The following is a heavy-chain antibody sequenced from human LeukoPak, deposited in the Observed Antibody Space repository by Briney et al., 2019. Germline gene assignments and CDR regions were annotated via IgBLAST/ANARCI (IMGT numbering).Heavy chain of an antibody. CDR1: GGTFSSYA. D-gene: IGHD6-13*01. Sequence: SVTVSCKASGGTFSSYAISWVRQAPGQGVEWMGGIIPIFGTASYAQKFQGRVTITADESTSTAYMELSSLRSEDTAVYYCARDSGQQLGYYYYGMDVWGKGTTVTVSS. J-gene: IGHJ6*04. CDR2: IIPIFGTA. V-gene: IGHV1-69*13. CDR3: ARDSGQQLGYYYYGMDV.